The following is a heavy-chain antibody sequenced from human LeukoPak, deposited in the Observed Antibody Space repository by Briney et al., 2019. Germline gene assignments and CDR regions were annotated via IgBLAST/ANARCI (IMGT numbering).Heavy chain of an antibody. Sequence: SETLSLTCAVYGGSFSGYYWSWIRQPPGKGLEWIREINHSGSTNYNPSLKSRVTISVDTSKNQFSLKLSSVTAADTAVYYCARDRNFDYWGEGTLVTVSS. V-gene: IGHV4-34*01. CDR2: INHSGST. CDR3: ARDRNFDY. CDR1: GGSFSGYY. J-gene: IGHJ4*02.